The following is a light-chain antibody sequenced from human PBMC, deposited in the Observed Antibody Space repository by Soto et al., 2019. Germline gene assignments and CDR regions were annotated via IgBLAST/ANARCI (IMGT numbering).Light chain of an antibody. CDR2: AAS. V-gene: IGKV3-20*01. J-gene: IGKJ1*01. CDR3: QQYSSSRWT. Sequence: EIVLTQSPDTLSLFPGERATLSCRASQSISSTYLAWYQQKPGQAPRPLISAASNRATGTPDRFSGSGSGTDFTLTISRLEPEDFAVYYCQQYSSSRWTFGQGTKVEVK. CDR1: QSISSTY.